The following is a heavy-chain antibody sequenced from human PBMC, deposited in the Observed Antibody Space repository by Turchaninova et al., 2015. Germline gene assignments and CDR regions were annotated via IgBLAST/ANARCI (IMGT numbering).Heavy chain of an antibody. J-gene: IGHJ3*02. CDR1: VGSINRGGYS. CDR2: MYQSGST. V-gene: IGHV4-30-2*01. Sequence: QLQLQESGSGLVKPSQTLSLTSPVPVGSINRGGYSGSWIRQPPGKCLELLGYMYQSGSTYYNPSLKSRVTISGDRSKNQFSLEVSSVTAADTAIYYCARKTTDDDSFDIWGQGTLVTVSS. CDR3: ARKTTDDDSFDI. D-gene: IGHD4-17*01.